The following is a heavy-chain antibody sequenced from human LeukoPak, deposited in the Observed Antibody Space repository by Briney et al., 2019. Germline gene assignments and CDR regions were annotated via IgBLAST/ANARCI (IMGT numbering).Heavy chain of an antibody. CDR2: IYYSGST. CDR3: ARDLIGGAALDY. CDR1: GGSISSGDYY. Sequence: SQTLSLTCTVSGGSISSGDYYWSWIRQPPGKGQEWIGHIYYSGSTYYNPSLKSRVTISVDTSKNQFSLKLSSVTAADTAVYYCARDLIGGAALDYWGQGTLVTVSS. D-gene: IGHD1-26*01. J-gene: IGHJ4*02. V-gene: IGHV4-30-4*08.